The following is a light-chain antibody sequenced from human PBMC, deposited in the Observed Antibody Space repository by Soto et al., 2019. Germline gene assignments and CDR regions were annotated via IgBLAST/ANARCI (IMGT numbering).Light chain of an antibody. CDR3: QQYNSYSSFT. CDR1: QSISSW. CDR2: DAS. V-gene: IGKV1-5*01. Sequence: DIQMTQSPSTLSASVGDRVTITCRASQSISSWLAWYQQKPGKAPKVLIYDASSLESGVPSRFSGSESGTEFTLTISSLQPDDFATYYCQQYNSYSSFTFGQGTKVDIK. J-gene: IGKJ2*01.